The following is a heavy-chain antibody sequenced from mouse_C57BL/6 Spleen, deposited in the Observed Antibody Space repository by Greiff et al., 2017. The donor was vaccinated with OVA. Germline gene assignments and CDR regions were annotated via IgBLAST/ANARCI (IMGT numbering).Heavy chain of an antibody. CDR1: GFTFSDYG. Sequence: EVQLVESGGGLVKPGGSLKLSCAASGFTFSDYGMHWVRQAPEKGLEWVAYISSGSSTIYYADTVKGRFTISRDNAKNTLFLQMTSRRSEDTAMYYCARPPYYGTPYYYAMDYWGQGTSVTVSS. CDR2: ISSGSSTI. CDR3: ARPPYYGTPYYYAMDY. V-gene: IGHV5-17*01. J-gene: IGHJ4*01. D-gene: IGHD1-1*01.